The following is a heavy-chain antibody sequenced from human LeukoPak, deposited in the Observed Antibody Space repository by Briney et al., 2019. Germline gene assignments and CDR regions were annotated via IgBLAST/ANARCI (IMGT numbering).Heavy chain of an antibody. CDR2: ISGSGSTR. J-gene: IGHJ4*02. D-gene: IGHD6-13*01. CDR3: AREGEYSSSSKEFDY. Sequence: QPGGSLRLSCAASGFTFSSYEMNWVRQAPGKGLEWVSYISGSGSTRYYTDFVKGRFTISRDNAKNSLYLQMNSLRAEDTAVYYCAREGEYSSSSKEFDYWGQGTLVTVSS. CDR1: GFTFSSYE. V-gene: IGHV3-48*03.